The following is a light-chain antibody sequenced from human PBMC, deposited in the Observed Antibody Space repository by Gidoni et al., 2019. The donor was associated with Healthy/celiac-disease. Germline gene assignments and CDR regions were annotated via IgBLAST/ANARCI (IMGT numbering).Light chain of an antibody. CDR2: GAS. Sequence: EIVMTQSPATLSVSPGERATLSCRASQSVSSNLAWYQQKPGQAPRLLIYGASTRATGIPARFSGSGSGTEFTLTISSLQSEDFAVYYCQQYNNWPPTCGQXTKVEIK. V-gene: IGKV3-15*01. J-gene: IGKJ1*01. CDR3: QQYNNWPPT. CDR1: QSVSSN.